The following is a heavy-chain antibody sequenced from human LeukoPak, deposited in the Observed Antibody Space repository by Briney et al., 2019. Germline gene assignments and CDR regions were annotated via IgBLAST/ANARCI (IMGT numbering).Heavy chain of an antibody. CDR2: INPNSGGT. D-gene: IGHD6-6*01. V-gene: IGHV1-2*02. Sequence: ASVKVSCKASGYTFTGYYMHWVRQAPGQGLEWMGWINPNSGGTNYAQKFQGRVTMTRDTSISTAYMELSRLRSDDTAVYYCARRGSSSFDYYYYYMDVWGKGTTVTVSS. J-gene: IGHJ6*03. CDR3: ARRGSSSFDYYYYYMDV. CDR1: GYTFTGYY.